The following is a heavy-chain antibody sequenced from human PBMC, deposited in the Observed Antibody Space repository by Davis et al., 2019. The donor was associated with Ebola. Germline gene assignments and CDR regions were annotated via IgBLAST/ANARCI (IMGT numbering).Heavy chain of an antibody. V-gene: IGHV3-30*03. J-gene: IGHJ6*02. Sequence: PGGSLRLSCAASGFTFSSYGMHWVRQAPGKGLEWVAVISYDGSNKYYADSVKGRFTISRDNSKNTLYLQMNSLRAEDTAVYYCARNTIFGVGRYYYGMDVWGQGTTVTVSS. CDR3: ARNTIFGVGRYYYGMDV. CDR1: GFTFSSYG. CDR2: ISYDGSNK. D-gene: IGHD3-3*01.